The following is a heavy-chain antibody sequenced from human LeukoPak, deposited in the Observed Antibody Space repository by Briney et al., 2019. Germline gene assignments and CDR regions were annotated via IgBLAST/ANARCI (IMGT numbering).Heavy chain of an antibody. CDR1: GFTFSTYT. CDR2: ISSSSSTI. J-gene: IGHJ4*02. V-gene: IGHV3-48*04. CDR3: ARGSGWLDY. D-gene: IGHD6-19*01. Sequence: GGSLRLSCAASGFTFSTYTMNWVRQAPGKGLEWVSYISSSSSTIYYAGSVKGRFTISRDNAKNSLYLQMNSLRAEDTAVYYCARGSGWLDYWGQGTLVTVSS.